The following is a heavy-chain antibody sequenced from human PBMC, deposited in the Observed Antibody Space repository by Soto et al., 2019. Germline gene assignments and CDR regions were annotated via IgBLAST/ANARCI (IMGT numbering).Heavy chain of an antibody. CDR2: ICYSGRT. CDR3: ARVIPDHPPDSSGLVRWFDP. V-gene: IGHV4-30-4*08. Sequence: SATLSLTGTVSGSSISSGDCYWSWIRQPPVKGLEGSGYICYSGRTYYTPPLKSRVSLSVDTSKNQFSLKLSSVTAGDTAVYYCARVIPDHPPDSSGLVRWFDPWGQGTLVTVSS. CDR1: GSSISSGDCY. D-gene: IGHD3-22*01. J-gene: IGHJ5*02.